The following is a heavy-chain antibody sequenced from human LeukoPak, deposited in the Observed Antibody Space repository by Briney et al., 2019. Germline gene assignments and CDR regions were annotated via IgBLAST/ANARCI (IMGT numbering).Heavy chain of an antibody. CDR2: IYPGDSDT. Sequence: GESLKISCKDSGYSFTNYWIGWVRQMPGKGLEWMGIIYPGDSDTRYSPSFQGQVTISADKSISTAYLQWSTLKASDTAMYYCATSTKPYSSAWYWFDPWGQGTLVTVSS. J-gene: IGHJ5*02. CDR3: ATSTKPYSSAWYWFDP. CDR1: GYSFTNYW. D-gene: IGHD6-19*01. V-gene: IGHV5-51*01.